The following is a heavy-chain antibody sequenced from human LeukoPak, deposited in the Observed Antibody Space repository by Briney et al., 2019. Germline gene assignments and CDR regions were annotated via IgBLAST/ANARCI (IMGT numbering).Heavy chain of an antibody. CDR1: GYSISSGYY. V-gene: IGHV4-38-2*02. CDR3: GSRRTAMFGVIKGPIDY. Sequence: SETLSLTCTVSGYSISSGYYWGWIRQPPGKGLELIGSINHSGGTYYNPSLKSRVTISVDTSKNQFSLKLNSVTAADTAVYYCGSRRTAMFGVIKGPIDYWGQGTLVTVSS. CDR2: INHSGGT. D-gene: IGHD3-3*01. J-gene: IGHJ4*02.